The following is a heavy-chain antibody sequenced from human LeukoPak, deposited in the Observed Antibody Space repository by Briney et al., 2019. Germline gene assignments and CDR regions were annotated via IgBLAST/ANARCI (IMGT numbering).Heavy chain of an antibody. J-gene: IGHJ4*02. CDR3: ARGSSSWQIDY. CDR1: GGTFAKDA. CDR2: MIPNLDWA. D-gene: IGHD6-13*01. V-gene: IGHV1-69*06. Sequence: XASGGTFAKDAFRWVRQAPGQGEEWRGGMIPNLDWANYARTYQRRVTIPPHKSTNPSYMDMSSLSFADTSIYYCARGSSSWQIDYWGQGTLITVSS.